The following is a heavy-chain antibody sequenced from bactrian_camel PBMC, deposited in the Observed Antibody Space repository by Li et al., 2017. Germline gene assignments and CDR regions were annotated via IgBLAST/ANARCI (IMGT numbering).Heavy chain of an antibody. CDR1: GVTGLTCF. V-gene: IGHV3S53*01. D-gene: IGHD5*01. J-gene: IGHJ4*01. Sequence: HVQLVESGGDLVQSGGSLRLSCAASGVTGLTCFMAWHRQAPGKEREGIATIDRDGTTTYADAVKGRFTISQDNAKNTIFLQMNSLKPNDTAMYYCAIGLFADFGLGRGTQVTVS. CDR2: IDRDGTT.